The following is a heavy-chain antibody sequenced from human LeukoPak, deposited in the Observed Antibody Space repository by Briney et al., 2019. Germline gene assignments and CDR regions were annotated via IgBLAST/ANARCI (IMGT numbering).Heavy chain of an antibody. Sequence: ASVKVSCKASVYTFTGYYMHWVRQAPGQGLEWMGWINPNSGGTNYAQKFQGRVTMTRDTSISTAYMELSRLRSGDTAVYYCARGYCSGGSYYYFDYWGQGTLVTVSS. D-gene: IGHD2-15*01. J-gene: IGHJ4*02. CDR3: ARGYCSGGSYYYFDY. CDR2: INPNSGGT. CDR1: VYTFTGYY. V-gene: IGHV1-2*02.